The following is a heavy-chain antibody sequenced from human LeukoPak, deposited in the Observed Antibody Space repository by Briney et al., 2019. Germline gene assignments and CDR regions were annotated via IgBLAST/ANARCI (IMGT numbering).Heavy chain of an antibody. D-gene: IGHD7-27*01. J-gene: IGHJ4*02. V-gene: IGHV1-2*02. Sequence: ASVKVSCKASGYTFTGYYMHWVRQAPGQGLEWMGWINPNSGGTNYAQKFQGRVTMTTDTSTSTASMELRSLRSDDTAVYYCAMKLGTYYFDYWGQGTLVTVSS. CDR2: INPNSGGT. CDR1: GYTFTGYY. CDR3: AMKLGTYYFDY.